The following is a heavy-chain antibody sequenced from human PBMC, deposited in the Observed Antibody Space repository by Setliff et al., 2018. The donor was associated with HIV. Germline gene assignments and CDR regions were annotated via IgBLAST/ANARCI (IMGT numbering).Heavy chain of an antibody. J-gene: IGHJ4*02. V-gene: IGHV4-59*01. CDR1: GASISPYY. CDR2: IYSSGNTGGST. Sequence: PSETLSLTCPVSGASISPYYWIWIRQPPGKRLEWLGYIYSSGNTGGSTNYSPSLKSRVTISIATSRNQSSLNLTSVTTADTAIYFCARGNWGSIGRFDYGGQGILATVS. CDR3: ARGNWGSIGRFDY. D-gene: IGHD3-16*01.